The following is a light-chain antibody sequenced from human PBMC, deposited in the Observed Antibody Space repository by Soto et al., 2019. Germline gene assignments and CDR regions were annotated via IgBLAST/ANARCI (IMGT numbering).Light chain of an antibody. Sequence: QSVLTQPPSASGSPGQSVTISCTGSSSDVGGYNYVSWYQQHPGKAPKLMIYEVFKRPSGVPDRFSGSKSGNTAPLTVSGLQAEDEADYYCSSHAGSINVAFGGGTKLTVL. CDR2: EVF. CDR3: SSHAGSINVA. CDR1: SSDVGGYNY. V-gene: IGLV2-8*01. J-gene: IGLJ2*01.